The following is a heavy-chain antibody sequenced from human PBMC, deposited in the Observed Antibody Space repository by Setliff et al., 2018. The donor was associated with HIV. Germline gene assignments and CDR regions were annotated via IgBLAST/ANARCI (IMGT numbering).Heavy chain of an antibody. CDR2: ISHGGATK. D-gene: IGHD4-4*01. CDR1: GFPLYTYD. V-gene: IGHV3-48*01. J-gene: IGHJ4*02. Sequence: GGSLRLSCEASGFPLYTYDMNWVRQAPGKALEWISFISHGGATKYYADSVKGRFTISRDNSKNTLYLQMNSLRVEDTAVYFCARDWLDYKILDHWGQGTLVTVSS. CDR3: ARDWLDYKILDH.